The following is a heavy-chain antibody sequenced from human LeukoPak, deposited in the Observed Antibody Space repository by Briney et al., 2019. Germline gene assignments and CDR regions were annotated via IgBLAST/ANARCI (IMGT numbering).Heavy chain of an antibody. J-gene: IGHJ5*02. CDR3: ARDGEEDRYCGSTSCDWFDP. D-gene: IGHD2-2*01. V-gene: IGHV1-18*01. CDR1: GYTFTSYG. Sequence: ASVKVSCKASGYTFTSYGISWVRQAPGQGLEWMGWISAYNGNTNYAQKLQGRVTMTTDTSTSTVYMELRSLRSDDTAVYYCARDGEEDRYCGSTSCDWFDPWGQGTLVTVSS. CDR2: ISAYNGNT.